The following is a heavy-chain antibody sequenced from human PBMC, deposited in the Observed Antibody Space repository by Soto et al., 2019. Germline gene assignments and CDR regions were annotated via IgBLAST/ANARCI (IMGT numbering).Heavy chain of an antibody. CDR3: AKDYCSGGSCYPSFDY. CDR2: ISWNSGSI. J-gene: IGHJ4*02. Sequence: EVQLVESGGGLVQPGRSLRLSCAASGFTFDDYAMHWVRQAPGKGLEWVSGISWNSGSIGYADSVKGRFTISRDNAKNPLYLQMNSLRAEDTALYYCAKDYCSGGSCYPSFDYWGQGTLVTVSS. D-gene: IGHD2-15*01. V-gene: IGHV3-9*01. CDR1: GFTFDDYA.